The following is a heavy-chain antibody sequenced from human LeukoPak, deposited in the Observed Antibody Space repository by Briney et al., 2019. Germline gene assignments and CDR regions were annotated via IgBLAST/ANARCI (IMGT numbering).Heavy chain of an antibody. CDR1: GGTFSSYT. Sequence: GASVKVSCKASGGTFSSYTISWVRQAPGQGLEWMGRIIPILGIANYAQKFQGRVTITADKSTSTAYMELSSLRSEETAVYYCARDYRSGRSNWFDPWGQGTLVTVSS. CDR2: IIPILGIA. D-gene: IGHD6-19*01. V-gene: IGHV1-69*04. CDR3: ARDYRSGRSNWFDP. J-gene: IGHJ5*02.